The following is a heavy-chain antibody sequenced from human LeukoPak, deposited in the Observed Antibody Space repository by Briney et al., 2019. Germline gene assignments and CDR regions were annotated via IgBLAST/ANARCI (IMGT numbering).Heavy chain of an antibody. CDR3: VREAYEYHFDY. D-gene: IGHD5-12*01. V-gene: IGHV3-21*06. J-gene: IGHJ4*02. CDR2: ISSSSLYI. CDR1: GFTFCDYS. Sequence: GGSLRLSCAASGFTFCDYSMNWVRQAPGKGLEWVSYISSSSLYINYADSVKGRFTVSRDNAKNSLFLQMNSLRAEDTAVYYCVREAYEYHFDYWGQGTLVTVSS.